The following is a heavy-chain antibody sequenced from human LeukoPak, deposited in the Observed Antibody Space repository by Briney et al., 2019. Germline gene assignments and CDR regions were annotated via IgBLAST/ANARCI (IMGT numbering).Heavy chain of an antibody. CDR1: GFTFSSYD. D-gene: IGHD2-15*01. CDR3: EGYWS. Sequence: PGGSLRLSCAASGFTFSSYDIHWVRQAPGRGLEYVSSISNNGRTTYYADSVKGRFTISRDNSKNTVYLQMSSLRTEDTALYYCEGYWSWGQGTLVTVSS. J-gene: IGHJ4*02. CDR2: ISNNGRTT. V-gene: IGHV3-64D*06.